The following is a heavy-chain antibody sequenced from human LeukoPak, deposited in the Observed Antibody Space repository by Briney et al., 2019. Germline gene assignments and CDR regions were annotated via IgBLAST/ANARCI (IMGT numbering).Heavy chain of an antibody. J-gene: IGHJ4*02. CDR3: VCAADIVTTKPAFDY. CDR1: GYTFTSYY. D-gene: IGHD5-12*01. Sequence: ASGKLSCKASGYTFTSYYMHRGRQAPGQGLGWMGIINPSGGGTTHAQKLPGRVTMTRDMSTSTACMELSSLISEDTAVCYCVCAADIVTTKPAFDYWGQGTLVTVSS. V-gene: IGHV1-46*01. CDR2: INPSGGGT.